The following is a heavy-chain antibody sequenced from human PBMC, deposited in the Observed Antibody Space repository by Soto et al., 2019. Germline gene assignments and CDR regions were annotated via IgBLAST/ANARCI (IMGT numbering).Heavy chain of an antibody. CDR3: AGESIAAAGPKVVYYYGMDV. CDR2: TYYRSKWYN. J-gene: IGHJ6*02. V-gene: IGHV6-1*01. D-gene: IGHD6-13*01. CDR1: GDSVSSNSAA. Sequence: PSQTLSLTCAISGDSVSSNSAAWNWIRQSPSRGLEWLGRTYYRSKWYNDYAVSVKSRITINPDTSKNQFSLQLNSVTPEDTAVYYCAGESIAAAGPKVVYYYGMDVWGQGTTVTVSS.